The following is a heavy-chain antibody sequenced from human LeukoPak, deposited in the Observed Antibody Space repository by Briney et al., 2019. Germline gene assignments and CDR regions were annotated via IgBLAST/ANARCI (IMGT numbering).Heavy chain of an antibody. J-gene: IGHJ4*02. CDR2: ISSSSTHK. V-gene: IGHV3-11*06. D-gene: IGHD6-19*01. CDR1: GFSFSDYY. CDR3: ARTYSSDWFTFDY. Sequence: GGSLRLSCAASGFSFSDYYMSWIRQAPGKGLEWISYISSSSTHKVYADSVKGRFTTSRDNAKKSLYLQMQTLRAEDTAVYYCARTYSSDWFTFDYWGQGILVTVSS.